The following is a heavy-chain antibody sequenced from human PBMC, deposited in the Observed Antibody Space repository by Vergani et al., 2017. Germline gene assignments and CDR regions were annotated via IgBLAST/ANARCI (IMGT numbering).Heavy chain of an antibody. CDR2: IHHSGGT. V-gene: IGHV4-38-2*01. Sequence: QVQLQESGPGLVKPSETLTLTCDVSDSSIMTNPYWGWFRQSPGKGVEWIGCIHHSGGTHYNSSLKSRVSISIVSSSKFSLSLTSATAADTAIYCCARHRGSGGFFPSSYFYGMDVWGHGTTVTVSS. CDR3: ARHRGSGGFFPSSYFYGMDV. D-gene: IGHD3-10*01. CDR1: DSSIMTNPY. J-gene: IGHJ6*02.